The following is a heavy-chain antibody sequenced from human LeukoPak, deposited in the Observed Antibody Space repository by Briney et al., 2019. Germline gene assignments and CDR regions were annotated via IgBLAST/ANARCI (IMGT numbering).Heavy chain of an antibody. Sequence: SQTLSLTCVVSGDSVSSKNGAWNWIRQSPSRGLEWLGRTYYRSKWYNDYAESMEGRMTISQDTSKNQYSLHLNPVTPDDTAVYYCARDFGTTGWHTFDYWGQGTLVTVSS. CDR1: GDSVSSKNGA. J-gene: IGHJ4*02. CDR3: ARDFGTTGWHTFDY. V-gene: IGHV6-1*01. CDR2: TYYRSKWYN. D-gene: IGHD6-19*01.